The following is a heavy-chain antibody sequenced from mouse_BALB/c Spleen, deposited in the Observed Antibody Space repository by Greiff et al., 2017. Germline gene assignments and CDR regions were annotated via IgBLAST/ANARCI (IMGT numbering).Heavy chain of an antibody. J-gene: IGHJ4*01. V-gene: IGHV1-80*01. CDR2: IYPGDGDT. Sequence: QVQLQQSGAELVRPGSSVKISCKASGYAFSSYWMNWVKQRPGQGLEWIGQIYPGDGDTNYNGKFKGKATLTADKSSSTAYMQLSSLTSEDSAVYFCAKAVTTARSYAMDYWGQGTSVTVSS. D-gene: IGHD1-2*01. CDR1: GYAFSSYW. CDR3: AKAVTTARSYAMDY.